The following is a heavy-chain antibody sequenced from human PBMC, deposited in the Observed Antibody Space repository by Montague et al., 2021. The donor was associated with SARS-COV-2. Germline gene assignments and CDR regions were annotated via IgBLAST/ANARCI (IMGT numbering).Heavy chain of an antibody. V-gene: IGHV4-39*01. CDR2: IYYTGST. J-gene: IGHJ1*01. Sequence: SQTLSLTCTVSGGSISNSVYYWGWVRQPPRLGLEWIGSIYYTGSTYYNPYLQSRLTISVDTSENQFSLNLRAMTAADTAVYYCARHPQHWGQGTLVTVSS. CDR3: ARHPQH. CDR1: GGSISNSVYY.